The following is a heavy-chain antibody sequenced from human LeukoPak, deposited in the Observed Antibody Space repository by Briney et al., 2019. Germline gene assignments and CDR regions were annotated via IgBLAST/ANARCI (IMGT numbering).Heavy chain of an antibody. CDR2: INNDGSAT. Sequence: GGSLRLSCAASGFTFRSYWMYWVRQPPGKGLVWVSRINNDGSATTYADSVKGRFTISRDNGNNGVYLQMNSLRAEDTAVYYCARGGPDHAFDIWGQGTKVTVSS. CDR1: GFTFRSYW. J-gene: IGHJ3*02. D-gene: IGHD1-14*01. V-gene: IGHV3-74*01. CDR3: ARGGPDHAFDI.